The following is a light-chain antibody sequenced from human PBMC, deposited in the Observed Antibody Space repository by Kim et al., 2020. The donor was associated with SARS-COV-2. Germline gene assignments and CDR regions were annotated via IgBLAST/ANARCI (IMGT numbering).Light chain of an antibody. Sequence: DIQMTQSPSALSASVGDRVTITCRASQTISSWLAWYQQKPGKAPKLLIYKASTLESGVPSRFSGSGSGTEFTLTISSLQPEDFATYYCQQYNSWYTLGQENKL. CDR3: QQYNSWYT. CDR1: QTISSW. J-gene: IGKJ2*01. V-gene: IGKV1-5*03. CDR2: KAS.